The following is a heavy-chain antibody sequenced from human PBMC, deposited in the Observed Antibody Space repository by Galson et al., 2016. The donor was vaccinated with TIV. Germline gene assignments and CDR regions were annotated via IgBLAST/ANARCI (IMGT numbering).Heavy chain of an antibody. CDR2: IIPMFGTA. J-gene: IGHJ6*02. Sequence: SVKVSCKASGYTFTSYGINWVRLAPGQGLEWMGEIIPMFGTANYAQKFQGRVTTTADESTSTAYMELSSLRSEDTAVYYCAKDRNTAFDTHYSYYGLDVWGQGTTVIVSS. CDR3: AKDRNTAFDTHYSYYGLDV. CDR1: GYTFTSYG. D-gene: IGHD5-18*01. V-gene: IGHV1-69*13.